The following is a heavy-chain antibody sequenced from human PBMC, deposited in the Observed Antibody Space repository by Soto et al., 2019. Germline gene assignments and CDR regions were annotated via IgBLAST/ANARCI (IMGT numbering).Heavy chain of an antibody. Sequence: QVQLQQWGAGLLKPSETLSLTCAVYGGSFRGYYWSWIRQPPGKGLEWIGEINHSGSTNYNPSLKSRVTISVDTSKNQFSLKLSSVTAADTAVYYCARRWLLVRYFDYWGQGTLVTVSS. V-gene: IGHV4-34*01. J-gene: IGHJ4*02. CDR1: GGSFRGYY. CDR2: INHSGST. CDR3: ARRWLLVRYFDY. D-gene: IGHD5-12*01.